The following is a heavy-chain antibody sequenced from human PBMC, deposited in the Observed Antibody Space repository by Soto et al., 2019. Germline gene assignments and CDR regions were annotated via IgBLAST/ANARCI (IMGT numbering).Heavy chain of an antibody. J-gene: IGHJ4*02. D-gene: IGHD3-22*01. V-gene: IGHV3-30-3*01. CDR3: ARGQVDITEHPFDY. CDR2: ISYDGSNK. CDR1: GFTFSSYA. Sequence: QVQLVESGGGVVQPGRSLRLSCAASGFTFSSYAMHWVRQAPGKGLEWVAVISYDGSNKYYADSVKGRFTISRDNSKNTLYLQMNSLRAEDTAVYYCARGQVDITEHPFDYWGQGTLVTVSS.